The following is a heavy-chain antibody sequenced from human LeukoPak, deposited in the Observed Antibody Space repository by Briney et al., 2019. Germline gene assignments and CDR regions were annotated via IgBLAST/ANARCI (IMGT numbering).Heavy chain of an antibody. D-gene: IGHD3-10*01. J-gene: IGHJ4*02. V-gene: IGHV5-51*01. CDR2: SYPGYSDT. CDR3: ARSTPLYYYGSGSYLKPFDY. CDR1: GYRFTSYW. Sequence: GESLKISCKGSGYRFTSYWIGWVREMPGKGLEWMGISYPGYSDTRYSPSFRGQVTISADKSISTAYRHWCSLKPSDTAMYYCARSTPLYYYGSGSYLKPFDYWGQGPLVTVSS.